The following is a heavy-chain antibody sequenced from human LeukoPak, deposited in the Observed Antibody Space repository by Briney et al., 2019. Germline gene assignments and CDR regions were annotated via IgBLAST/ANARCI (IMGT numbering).Heavy chain of an antibody. CDR1: GDSISSGAYS. CDR3: VRFFSCSFCRWVGP. Sequence: PSQTLSLTCTVSGDSISSGAYSWSWIRQHPGKGLEWIGYIYYSGSTYYNPSLQNRITLSVDTSKNQFSLNLSSVTAADTAVYYFVRFFSCSFCRWVGPWGQGTLVTVSS. CDR2: IYYSGST. J-gene: IGHJ5*02. V-gene: IGHV4-31*03. D-gene: IGHD3-10*02.